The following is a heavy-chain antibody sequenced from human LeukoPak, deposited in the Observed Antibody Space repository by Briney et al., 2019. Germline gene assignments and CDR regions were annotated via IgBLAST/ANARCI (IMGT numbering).Heavy chain of an antibody. Sequence: PGGSLRLSCAASGXTFSSYSMNWVRQAPGKGLEWVSYISSGSGTMWYADSVKGRFTISRDNAKNSLYLQTNSLRDEDTAVYYCARDARYSNSPMEYWGQGTLVTVSS. J-gene: IGHJ4*02. CDR3: ARDARYSNSPMEY. V-gene: IGHV3-48*02. D-gene: IGHD4-11*01. CDR1: GXTFSSYS. CDR2: ISSGSGTM.